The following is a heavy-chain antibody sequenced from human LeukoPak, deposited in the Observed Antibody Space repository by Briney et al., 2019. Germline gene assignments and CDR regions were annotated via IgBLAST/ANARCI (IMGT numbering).Heavy chain of an antibody. CDR3: ARTSGSYYNAHDY. D-gene: IGHD3-10*01. J-gene: IGHJ4*02. V-gene: IGHV1-2*02. Sequence: ASVKVSCKASGYTFTGYYMHWVRQAPGQGLEWMGWINPNSGGTNYAQKFQDRVTMTRDTSISTAYMELSRLRSDDTAVYYCARTSGSYYNAHDYWGQGTLVTVSS. CDR1: GYTFTGYY. CDR2: INPNSGGT.